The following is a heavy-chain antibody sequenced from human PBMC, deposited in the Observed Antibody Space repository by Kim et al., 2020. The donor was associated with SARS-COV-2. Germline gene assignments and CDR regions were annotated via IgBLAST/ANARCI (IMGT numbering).Heavy chain of an antibody. Sequence: SVKVSCKASGGTFSSYAISWVRQAPGQGLEWMGRIIPILGIANYAQKFQGRVTITADKSTSTAYMELSSLRSEDTAVYYCASGIAAAGRNYYYYYMDVWGKGTTVTVSS. D-gene: IGHD6-13*01. V-gene: IGHV1-69*04. CDR3: ASGIAAAGRNYYYYYMDV. CDR1: GGTFSSYA. J-gene: IGHJ6*03. CDR2: IIPILGIA.